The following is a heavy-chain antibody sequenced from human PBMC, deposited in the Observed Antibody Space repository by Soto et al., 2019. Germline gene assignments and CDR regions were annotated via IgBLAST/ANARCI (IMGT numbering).Heavy chain of an antibody. Sequence: SETLSLTCTVSGGPISSYYWSWIRQPSGKGLEWIGYIYYSGSTNYNPSLKSRVTISVDTSKNQFSLKLSSVTAADTAVYYCARVWMERGFDYWGQGTLVTVSS. CDR1: GGPISSYY. J-gene: IGHJ4*02. CDR2: IYYSGST. CDR3: ARVWMERGFDY. V-gene: IGHV4-59*01. D-gene: IGHD1-1*01.